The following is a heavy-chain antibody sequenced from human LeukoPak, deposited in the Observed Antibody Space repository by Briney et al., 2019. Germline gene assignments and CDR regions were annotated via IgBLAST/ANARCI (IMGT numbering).Heavy chain of an antibody. J-gene: IGHJ5*02. V-gene: IGHV4-34*01. CDR2: INNSGST. D-gene: IGHD6-13*01. Sequence: SETLLLTCAANGGSFSAYYWTCIRQPPGKGLEWIGEINNSGSTNYNPSLKSRVTISIDTSKNQFSLEMSSVTAADTAVYYCARGRGARSSRWYNWFDPWGQGTLVTVSS. CDR1: GGSFSAYY. CDR3: ARGRGARSSRWYNWFDP.